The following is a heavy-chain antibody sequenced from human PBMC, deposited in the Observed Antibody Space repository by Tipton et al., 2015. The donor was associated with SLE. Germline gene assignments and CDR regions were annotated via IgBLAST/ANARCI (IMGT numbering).Heavy chain of an antibody. CDR1: GGSISSYY. Sequence: TLSLTCTVSGGSISSYYWSWIRQPPGKGLEWIGYIYYSGSTNYNPSLKSRVTISVDTSKNQFSLKLSSVTAADTAVYYCARGLESYYYGSGSYYPFDYWGQGTLVTVSS. J-gene: IGHJ4*02. CDR3: ARGLESYYYGSGSYYPFDY. V-gene: IGHV4-59*01. CDR2: IYYSGST. D-gene: IGHD3-10*01.